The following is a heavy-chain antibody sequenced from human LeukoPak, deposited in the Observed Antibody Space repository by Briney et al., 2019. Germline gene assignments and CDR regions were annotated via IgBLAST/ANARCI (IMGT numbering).Heavy chain of an antibody. V-gene: IGHV1-69*05. Sequence: SVKVSCKASGGTFSSYAISWVRQAPGQGLEWMGGIIPTFGTANYAQKFQGRVTITTDESTSTAYMELSSLRSEDTAVYYCARVGYDSYYYYYMDVWGKGTTVTVSS. CDR2: IIPTFGTA. CDR3: ARVGYDSYYYYYMDV. J-gene: IGHJ6*03. CDR1: GGTFSSYA. D-gene: IGHD3-3*01.